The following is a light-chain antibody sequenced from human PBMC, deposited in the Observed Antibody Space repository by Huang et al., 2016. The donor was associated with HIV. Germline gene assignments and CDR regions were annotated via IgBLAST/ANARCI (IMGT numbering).Light chain of an antibody. V-gene: IGKV6D-21*02. CDR2: YAS. CDR1: QSIGNN. CDR3: HQSTSFQSIT. Sequence: EIVLTQSPDFQSVTPKEEVTITCRASQSIGNNLNLYKTKPDQSPKLLIKYASKSISGVPSRCRGSGSGTDFTLTIKSLEAEDAAAYFCHQSTSFQSITFGQGTRLEIK. J-gene: IGKJ5*01.